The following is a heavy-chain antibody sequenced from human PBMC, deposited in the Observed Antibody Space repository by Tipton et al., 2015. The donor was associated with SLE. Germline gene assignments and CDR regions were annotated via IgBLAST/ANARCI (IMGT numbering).Heavy chain of an antibody. J-gene: IGHJ4*02. CDR1: GGSISSYY. Sequence: TLSLTCTVSGGSISSYYWSWIRQPPGKGLEWIGYIYYSGSTNNNPSLKSRVTISVDTSKNQFSLKLSSVTAADTAVYYCARRAEYCSVGSCYAGFDYWGQGTRVTVSA. D-gene: IGHD2-15*01. CDR2: IYYSGST. V-gene: IGHV4-59*01. CDR3: ARRAEYCSVGSCYAGFDY.